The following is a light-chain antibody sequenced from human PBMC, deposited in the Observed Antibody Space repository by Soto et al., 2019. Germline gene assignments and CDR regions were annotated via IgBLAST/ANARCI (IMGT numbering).Light chain of an antibody. CDR3: HQRQSWPRT. V-gene: IGKV3-11*01. CDR1: QYVGTR. Sequence: EIVLTQSPATLSSSPGETATLACRASQYVGTRLAWYQHKPGQAPRLLIYYTSNRATGIPARFSGSGSGTDFPLTINSLAPEHFAIYYCHQRQSWPRTFGQGTKVEIK. J-gene: IGKJ1*01. CDR2: YTS.